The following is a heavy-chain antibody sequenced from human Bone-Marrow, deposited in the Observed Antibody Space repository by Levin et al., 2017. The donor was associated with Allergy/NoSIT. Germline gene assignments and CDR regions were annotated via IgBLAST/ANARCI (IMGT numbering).Heavy chain of an antibody. J-gene: IGHJ4*02. CDR3: AKDPAYYDFWSGYMLFDY. CDR1: GFVFRSYA. D-gene: IGHD3-3*01. V-gene: IGHV3-23*01. Sequence: PGGSLRLSCAASGFVFRSYAMSWVRQSPGEGLEWVSSISGTGTSTYYADSVKGRFTISRDSSKNTLFLQMNSLRAEDTAVYYCAKDPAYYDFWSGYMLFDYGGQGALVTVSS. CDR2: ISGTGTST.